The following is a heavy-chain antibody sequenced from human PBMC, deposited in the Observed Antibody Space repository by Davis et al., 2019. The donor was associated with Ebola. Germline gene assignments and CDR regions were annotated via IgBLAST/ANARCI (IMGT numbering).Heavy chain of an antibody. CDR2: IYSGGST. V-gene: IGHV3-53*01. D-gene: IGHD6-13*01. Sequence: PGGSLRLSCAASGFTFSSYAMSWVRQAPGKGLEWFSVIYSGGSTYYADSVKGRFTISRDNSKNTLYLQMNSLRAEDTAVYYCARVAGTEIYWGQGTLVTVSS. J-gene: IGHJ4*02. CDR3: ARVAGTEIY. CDR1: GFTFSSYA.